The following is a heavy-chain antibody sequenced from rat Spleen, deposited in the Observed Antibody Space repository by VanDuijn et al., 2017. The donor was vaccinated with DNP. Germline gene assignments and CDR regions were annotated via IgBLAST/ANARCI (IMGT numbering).Heavy chain of an antibody. D-gene: IGHD1-5*01. CDR1: GYSIPSNY. Sequence: EVQLQESGPGLVKPSQSLSLTCSVTGYSIPSNYWGWIRQFPGNKMEYIGHITYSGNTHFNPSLKSRISITRDTSKNQFFLQLNSVTTEDTATYYCARWYNYFDYWGQGVMVTVSS. CDR2: ITYSGNT. V-gene: IGHV3-1*01. CDR3: ARWYNYFDY. J-gene: IGHJ2*01.